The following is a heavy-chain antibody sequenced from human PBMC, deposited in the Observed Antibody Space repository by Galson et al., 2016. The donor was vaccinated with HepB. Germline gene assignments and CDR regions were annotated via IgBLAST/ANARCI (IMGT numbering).Heavy chain of an antibody. J-gene: IGHJ4*02. V-gene: IGHV1-18*01. CDR1: GYTFTSYG. D-gene: IGHD3-22*01. CDR3: AKLTEDYYDSSGYFDY. Sequence: SVKVSCKASGYTFTSYGISWVRQAPGQGLEWMGWISAYNGNTKYAQKLQGRVTMTTDTSTSTAYMELRSLRSDDTAVYYCAKLTEDYYDSSGYFDYWGQGTLVTVSS. CDR2: ISAYNGNT.